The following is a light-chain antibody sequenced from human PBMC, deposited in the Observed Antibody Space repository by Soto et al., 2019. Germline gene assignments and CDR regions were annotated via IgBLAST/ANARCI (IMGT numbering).Light chain of an antibody. J-gene: IGKJ1*01. CDR1: QSVSSSY. Sequence: IVLTQPPGTLPWSPVEIATLSCRSSQSVSSSYLAWYQQKPGQAPRLLIYGASSRATGIPDRFSGSGSGTDFTLTISRLEPEDFAVYYCQQYGSSPRTFGQGTKVDIK. CDR3: QQYGSSPRT. V-gene: IGKV3-20*01. CDR2: GAS.